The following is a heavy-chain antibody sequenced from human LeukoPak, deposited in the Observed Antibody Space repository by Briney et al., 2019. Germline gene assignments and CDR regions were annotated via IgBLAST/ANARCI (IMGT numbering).Heavy chain of an antibody. Sequence: GGSPRLSCAASGFTFSSYAMSWVRQAPGKGLEWVSAISGSGGSTYYADSVKGRFTISRDNSKNTLYLQMNSLRAEDTAVYYCAKRSAAAGKNWFDPWGQGTLVTVSS. V-gene: IGHV3-23*01. J-gene: IGHJ5*02. CDR3: AKRSAAAGKNWFDP. CDR2: ISGSGGST. CDR1: GFTFSSYA. D-gene: IGHD6-13*01.